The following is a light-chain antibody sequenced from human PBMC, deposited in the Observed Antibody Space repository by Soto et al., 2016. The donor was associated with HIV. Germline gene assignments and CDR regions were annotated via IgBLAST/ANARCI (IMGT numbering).Light chain of an antibody. CDR3: QAWDSSTGV. CDR1: KLGDKY. J-gene: IGLJ2*01. Sequence: SYELTQPPSVSVSPGQTASITCSGDKLGDKYASWYQQKPGQSSVLVIYQDNKRPSGIPERFSGSISGNTATLTISGTQAMDEADYYCQAWDSSTGVFGGGTKLTVL. V-gene: IGLV3-1*01. CDR2: QDN.